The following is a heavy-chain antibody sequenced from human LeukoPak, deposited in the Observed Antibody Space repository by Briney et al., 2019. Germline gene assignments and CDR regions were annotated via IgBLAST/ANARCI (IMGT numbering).Heavy chain of an antibody. CDR2: IYYSGST. D-gene: IGHD3-22*01. CDR1: GGSISSSSYY. Sequence: SETLSLTCTVSGGSISSSSYYWGWIRQHPGKGLEWIGYIYYSGSTYYNPSLKSRVTISVDTSKNQFSLKLSSVTAADTAVYYCARQPITMIGSAFDIWGQGTMVTVSS. J-gene: IGHJ3*02. CDR3: ARQPITMIGSAFDI. V-gene: IGHV4-31*03.